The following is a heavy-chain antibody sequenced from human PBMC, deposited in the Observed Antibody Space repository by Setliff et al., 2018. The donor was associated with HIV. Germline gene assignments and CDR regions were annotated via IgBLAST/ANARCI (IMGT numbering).Heavy chain of an antibody. CDR3: ARPRLYSNALEY. J-gene: IGHJ4*02. CDR1: GFSFSTYG. CDR2: IYSSGDT. D-gene: IGHD6-13*01. V-gene: IGHV3-NL1*01. Sequence: GGSLRLSCASSGFSFSTYGMYWVRQAPGKGLEWVASIYSSGDTYHADSVKGRFTLSRDNSKNTVYLQMNSLRPGDTAVYYCARPRLYSNALEYWGQGTLVTVSS.